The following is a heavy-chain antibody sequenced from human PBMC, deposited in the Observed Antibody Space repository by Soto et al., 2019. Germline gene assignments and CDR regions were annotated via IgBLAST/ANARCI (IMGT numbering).Heavy chain of an antibody. V-gene: IGHV4-30-4*08. CDR1: GGSISTVDYF. CDR2: IYKSTTT. D-gene: IGHD2-15*01. CDR3: ARGRYCLTGKCFPNWFDV. Sequence: TLSLTCSVSGGSISTVDYFWAWIRQPPGQALEYIGYIYKSTTTYYNPSFESRVAISLDTSNSQFSLNVTSVTAADTAVYFCARGRYCLTGKCFPNWFDVWGQGALVTVSS. J-gene: IGHJ5*02.